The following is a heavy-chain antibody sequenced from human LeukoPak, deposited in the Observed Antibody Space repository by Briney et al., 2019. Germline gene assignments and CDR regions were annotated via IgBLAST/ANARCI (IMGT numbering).Heavy chain of an antibody. CDR2: IHSTGST. CDR3: ARDRTSAYYRDYFDY. J-gene: IGHJ4*02. Sequence: SETLSLTCTVSALSTYYWSWIRLPAGKGLEWIGRIHSTGSTTYNPSLKSRVTMSVDASKNRFSLKLTSVIAADTALYYCARDRTSAYYRDYFDYWSQGILVTVSS. V-gene: IGHV4-4*07. D-gene: IGHD1-26*01. CDR1: ALSTYY.